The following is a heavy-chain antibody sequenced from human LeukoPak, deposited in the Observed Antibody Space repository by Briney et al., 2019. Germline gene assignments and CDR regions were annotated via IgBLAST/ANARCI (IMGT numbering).Heavy chain of an antibody. Sequence: PSETLSLTCTVSGYSISSGHYCGWIRQPPGKGLEWIGSIYHSGSTYYNPSLKSRVTISVDTSKNQFSLKLNSVTAADTAVYYCARDLAYYASGSYCGWFDPWGQGTLVTVSS. D-gene: IGHD3-10*01. V-gene: IGHV4-38-2*02. CDR1: GYSISSGHY. J-gene: IGHJ5*02. CDR3: ARDLAYYASGSYCGWFDP. CDR2: IYHSGST.